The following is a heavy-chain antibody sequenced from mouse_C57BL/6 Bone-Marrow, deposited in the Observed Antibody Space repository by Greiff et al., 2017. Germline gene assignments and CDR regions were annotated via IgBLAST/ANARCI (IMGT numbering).Heavy chain of an antibody. CDR1: GFNIKDDY. V-gene: IGHV14-4*01. CDR2: IDPENGDT. D-gene: IGHD2-14*01. Sequence: VQLQQPGAELVRPGASVKLSCTASGFNIKDDYMHWVKQRPEQGLEWIGWIDPENGDTEYASKFQGKATITADTSSNTAYLQLSSLTSEDTAVYYCTTGGYSWFAYWGQGTLVTVSA. CDR3: TTGGYSWFAY. J-gene: IGHJ3*01.